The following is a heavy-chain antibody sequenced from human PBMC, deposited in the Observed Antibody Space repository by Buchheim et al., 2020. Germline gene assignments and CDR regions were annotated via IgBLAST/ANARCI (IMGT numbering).Heavy chain of an antibody. V-gene: IGHV3-7*01. CDR1: GFTFSNYW. D-gene: IGHD3-16*02. CDR2: IKQDGSEK. J-gene: IGHJ4*02. CDR3: ARAPWELSLAPLWY. Sequence: EVQLVESGGGLVQPGGSLRLSCAASGFTFSNYWMSWVRQAPGKGLEWVANIKQDGSEKYYVDSVKGRFTISRDNARNSLYLQMNSLRAEDTAVYYCARAPWELSLAPLWYWGQGSL.